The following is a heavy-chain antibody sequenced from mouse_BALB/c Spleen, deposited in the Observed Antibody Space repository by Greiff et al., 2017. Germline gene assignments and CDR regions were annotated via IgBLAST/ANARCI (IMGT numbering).Heavy chain of an antibody. J-gene: IGHJ4*01. V-gene: IGHV2-6-4*01. Sequence: VMLVESGPGLVAPSQSLSITCTVSGFSLSRYSVHWVRQPPGKGLEWLGMIWGGGSTDYNSALKSRLSISKDNSKSQVFLKMNSLQTDDTAMYYCARNYLYYYGSSYYAMDYWGQGTSVTVSS. CDR1: GFSLSRYS. CDR2: IWGGGST. CDR3: ARNYLYYYGSSYYAMDY. D-gene: IGHD1-1*01.